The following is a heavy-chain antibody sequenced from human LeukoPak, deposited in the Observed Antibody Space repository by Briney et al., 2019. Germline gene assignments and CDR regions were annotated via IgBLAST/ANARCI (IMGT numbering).Heavy chain of an antibody. J-gene: IGHJ4*02. CDR2: IRYDGSNK. Sequence: PGGSLRLSCAASGFTFSNYSMNWVRQAPGKGLEWVAFIRYDGSNKYYADSVKGRFTISRDNSKNTLYLQMNSLRAEDTAVYYCAKENGPYGSGSYYNDPHFDYWGQGTPVTVS. CDR3: AKENGPYGSGSYYNDPHFDY. CDR1: GFTFSNYS. V-gene: IGHV3-30*02. D-gene: IGHD3-10*01.